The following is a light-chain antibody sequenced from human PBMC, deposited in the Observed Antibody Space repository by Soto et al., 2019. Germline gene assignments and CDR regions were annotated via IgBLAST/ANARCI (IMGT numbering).Light chain of an antibody. CDR1: QSVTSSN. CDR3: QQYDTSPLT. J-gene: IGKJ4*01. V-gene: IGKV3-20*01. CDR2: GAS. Sequence: EIVLTQSPGTLSLSPGERVTLSCRASQSVTSSNLAWYQQKPGQAPSLLISGASTRATGIPDRFIGSGSGTDFTLTISRLEPEDCAVYYCQQYDTSPLTFGGGTTVEI.